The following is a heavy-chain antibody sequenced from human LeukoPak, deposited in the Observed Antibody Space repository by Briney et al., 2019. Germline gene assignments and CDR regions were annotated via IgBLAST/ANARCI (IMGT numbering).Heavy chain of an antibody. Sequence: GGSLRLSCVASGFTFSSYWVHWVRQAPGKGLVWVSRIISDGSSTNYADSVKGRFTISRDNAKNTLYLQMNSLRAEDTAVYYCARVGATSWYWGQGTLVTVSS. CDR1: GFTFSSYW. D-gene: IGHD1-26*01. CDR3: ARVGATSWY. V-gene: IGHV3-74*01. J-gene: IGHJ4*02. CDR2: IISDGSST.